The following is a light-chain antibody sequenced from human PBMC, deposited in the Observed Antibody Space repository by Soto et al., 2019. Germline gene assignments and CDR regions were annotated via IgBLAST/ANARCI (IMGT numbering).Light chain of an antibody. Sequence: ENVLTQSPGTLSLSPGEGATLSCRASQSVSTNFLAWYQQKPGQAPRLLIYDASTRATGITDRFSGSGSGTDFTLTISRLETEDCAVDYCQQYGRTSWTFGQGTKVEIK. J-gene: IGKJ1*01. V-gene: IGKV3-20*01. CDR1: QSVSTNF. CDR2: DAS. CDR3: QQYGRTSWT.